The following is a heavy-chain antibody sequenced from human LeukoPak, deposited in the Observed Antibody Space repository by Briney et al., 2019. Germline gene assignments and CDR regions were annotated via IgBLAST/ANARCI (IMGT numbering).Heavy chain of an antibody. CDR3: ARGWVVGADYCDY. J-gene: IGHJ4*02. Sequence: SETLSLTCTVSGGSISTYYWSWIRQPPEKGLEWIGHIYTTGSTNYVPYLKSRVTMSVDTSTIQFSLELSSVTAADTAVYYCARGWVVGADYCDYWGQGTLVTVSS. CDR2: IYTTGST. CDR1: GGSISTYY. D-gene: IGHD1-26*01. V-gene: IGHV4-4*07.